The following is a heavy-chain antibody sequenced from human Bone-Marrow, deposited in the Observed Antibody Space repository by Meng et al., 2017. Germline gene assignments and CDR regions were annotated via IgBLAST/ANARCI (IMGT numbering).Heavy chain of an antibody. V-gene: IGHV3-30*07. D-gene: IGHD3-10*01. J-gene: IGHJ6*02. CDR2: ISYDGSNK. CDR3: AKVMRIRSIYYGSGSYFRGMDV. CDR1: GFTFSSYA. Sequence: GESLKISCAASGFTFSSYAMHWVRQAPGKGLEWVAVISYDGSNKYYADSVKGRFTISRDHSKNTLYLQMNSLRAEDTAVYYCAKVMRIRSIYYGSGSYFRGMDVWGQGTMVTVAS.